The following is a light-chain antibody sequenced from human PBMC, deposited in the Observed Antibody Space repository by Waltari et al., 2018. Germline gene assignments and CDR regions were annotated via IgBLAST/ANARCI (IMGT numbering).Light chain of an antibody. CDR1: QSLLHSNGYNY. Sequence: DIVLIQSPLSLSVTPGEPASIPCRSSQSLLHSNGYNYLDWYLQKPGQSPQLLIYLGSNRASGVPDRFSGSGSGTDFTLKISRVEAEDVGVYYCMQALQSWTFGQGTKVEIK. CDR3: MQALQSWT. J-gene: IGKJ1*01. V-gene: IGKV2-28*01. CDR2: LGS.